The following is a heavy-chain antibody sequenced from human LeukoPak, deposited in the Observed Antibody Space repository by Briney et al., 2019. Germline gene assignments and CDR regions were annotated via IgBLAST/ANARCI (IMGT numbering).Heavy chain of an antibody. D-gene: IGHD3-10*01. CDR3: ARVGWLGDLKDKHFDY. CDR1: GGSFSGYY. J-gene: IGHJ4*02. Sequence: SETLSLTCAVYGGSFSGYYWSWIRQPPGKGLDWIGEINHSGSTNYNPSLKSQVTISVHTSKNQVSVKLSTVTAADTAVYYCARVGWLGDLKDKHFDYWGQGTLVTVSS. CDR2: INHSGST. V-gene: IGHV4-34*01.